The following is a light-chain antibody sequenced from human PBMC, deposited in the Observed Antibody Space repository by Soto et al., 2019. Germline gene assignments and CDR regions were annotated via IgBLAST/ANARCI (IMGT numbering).Light chain of an antibody. Sequence: QSALTQPPSASGSPGQSVTISCTGTSNDVDSYNFVSWYQQHPGTAPKLMIYEVTKRPSGVPDRFSGSMSGNTASLTVSGLQAEDEAEYYCCSFGGTSPEGNKIVVFGGGTKLTVL. CDR2: EVT. CDR1: SNDVDSYNF. CDR3: CSFGGTSPEGNKIVV. V-gene: IGLV2-8*01. J-gene: IGLJ2*01.